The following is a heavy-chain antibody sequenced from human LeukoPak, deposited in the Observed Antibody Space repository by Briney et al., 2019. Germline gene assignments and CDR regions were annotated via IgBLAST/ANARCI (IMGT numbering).Heavy chain of an antibody. D-gene: IGHD6-13*01. V-gene: IGHV1-69*04. CDR2: IIPILGIA. CDR3: ARDSMYSSSWETEYFQH. CDR1: GGTFSSYA. J-gene: IGHJ1*01. Sequence: GASVKVSCKASGGTFSSYAISWVRQAPGQGLEWMGRIIPILGIANYAQKFQGRVTITADKSTSTAYMELSSLRSEDTAVYYCARDSMYSSSWETEYFQHWGQGTLVTVSS.